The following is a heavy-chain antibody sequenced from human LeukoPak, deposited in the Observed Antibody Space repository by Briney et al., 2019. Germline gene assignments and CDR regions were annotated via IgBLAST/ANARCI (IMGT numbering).Heavy chain of an antibody. J-gene: IGHJ4*02. CDR1: GGSISSGDYY. CDR2: IYYSGST. Sequence: PSETLSLTSTVSGGSISSGDYYWSWIRQPPGKGLEWIGYIYYSGSTYYNPSLKSRVTISVDTSKNQFSLKLSSVTAADTAVYYCARVGSVYCSSTSCFDYWGQGTPVTVSS. V-gene: IGHV4-30-4*08. D-gene: IGHD2-2*01. CDR3: ARVGSVYCSSTSCFDY.